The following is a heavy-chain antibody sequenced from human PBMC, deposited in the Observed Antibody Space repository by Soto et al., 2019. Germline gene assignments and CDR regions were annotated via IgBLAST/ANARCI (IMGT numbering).Heavy chain of an antibody. CDR3: ASPARKYDFWSGYSCDI. CDR2: MNPNSGNT. J-gene: IGHJ3*02. D-gene: IGHD3-3*01. Sequence: QVQLLQSGAEVKKPGASVKVSCKASGYTFTSYDINWVRQATGQGLEWMGWMNPNSGNTGYAQKFHGRVTMTRNTSRSTAYMEVSSLRCEATAVYYCASPARKYDFWSGYSCDIWGKGTMVTVSS. V-gene: IGHV1-8*01. CDR1: GYTFTSYD.